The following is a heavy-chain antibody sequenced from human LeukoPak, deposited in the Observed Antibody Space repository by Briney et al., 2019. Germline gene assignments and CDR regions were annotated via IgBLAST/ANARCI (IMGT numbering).Heavy chain of an antibody. CDR1: GGSISSYY. CDR2: IYYSGST. D-gene: IGHD2-8*01. Sequence: SETLSLTCTVSGGSISSYYWSWIRQPPGKGLEWIGYIYYSGSTTYNPSLKSRVTISVDTSKNQFSLKLRSVTAADTAVYYCARDGLGYAIFDIWGQGTMVTVSS. CDR3: ARDGLGYAIFDI. V-gene: IGHV4-59*01. J-gene: IGHJ3*02.